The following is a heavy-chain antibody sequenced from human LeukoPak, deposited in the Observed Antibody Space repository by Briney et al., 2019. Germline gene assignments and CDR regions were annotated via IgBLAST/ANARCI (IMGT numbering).Heavy chain of an antibody. J-gene: IGHJ4*02. Sequence: GGSLRLSCAASGFTFSSYSMNWVRQAPGKGLEWVSSISSSSSSYIYYADSVKGRFTISRDNAKNSLYLQMNSLRAEDTAVYYCARDRTSGRDYYDSSGFYYFDYWGQGTLVTVSS. CDR2: ISSSSSSYI. CDR3: ARDRTSGRDYYDSSGFYYFDY. CDR1: GFTFSSYS. D-gene: IGHD3-22*01. V-gene: IGHV3-21*01.